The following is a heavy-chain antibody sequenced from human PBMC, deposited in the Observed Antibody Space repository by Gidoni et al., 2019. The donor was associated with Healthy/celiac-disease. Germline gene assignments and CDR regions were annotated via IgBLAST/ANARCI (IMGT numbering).Heavy chain of an antibody. CDR2: INHSGST. Sequence: QVQLQQWGAGLLKPSETLSLTCAVYGGSFSGYYWSWIRQPPGKGLEWIGEINHSGSTNYNPSLKSRVTISVDTSKNQFSLKLSSVTAADTAVYYCARGNSPIYYFDYWGQGTLVTVSS. J-gene: IGHJ4*02. CDR1: GGSFSGYY. CDR3: ARGNSPIYYFDY. D-gene: IGHD4-4*01. V-gene: IGHV4-34*01.